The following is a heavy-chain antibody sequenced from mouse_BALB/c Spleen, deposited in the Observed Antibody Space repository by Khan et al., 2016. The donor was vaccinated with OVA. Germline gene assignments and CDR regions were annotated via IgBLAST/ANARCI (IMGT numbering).Heavy chain of an antibody. CDR1: GYSFTDYY. D-gene: IGHD2-13*01. CDR3: TRLGTTGWFAY. CDR2: IDPFNGST. Sequence: VQLQQSGPELMKPGASVKISCKASGYSFTDYYIHWVKQSHGQSLEWIGYIDPFNGSTNFNQKFKGTATLTVDKSSRTAYMHLNSLTSEDSAVYYCTRLGTTGWFAYWGQGTLVTVSA. J-gene: IGHJ3*01. V-gene: IGHV1S135*01.